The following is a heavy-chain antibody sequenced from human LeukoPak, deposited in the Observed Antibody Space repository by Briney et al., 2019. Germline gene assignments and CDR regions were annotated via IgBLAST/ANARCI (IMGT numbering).Heavy chain of an antibody. CDR2: ISTTSNTI. J-gene: IGHJ4*02. Sequence: GGSLRLACAVAGFTFRSYSMNWVCQAPGKGLEWISYISTTSNTISYADSVKGRFTISRDNAKNSMYLQMSSLRAEDTALYSCARALSITPYYFDYWGLGTLVTVSS. CDR3: ARALSITPYYFDY. D-gene: IGHD2/OR15-2a*01. V-gene: IGHV3-48*04. CDR1: GFTFRSYS.